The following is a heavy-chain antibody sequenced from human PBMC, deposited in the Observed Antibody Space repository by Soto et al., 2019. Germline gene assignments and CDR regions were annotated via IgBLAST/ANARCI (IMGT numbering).Heavy chain of an antibody. CDR2: IIPIFGTA. D-gene: IGHD3-9*01. CDR3: ARDREEGRYFAWLLDYYYYGMDV. J-gene: IGHJ6*02. Sequence: SVKVSCKASGGTFSSYAISWVRQAPGQGLEWMGGIIPIFGTANYAQKFQGRVTITADESTSTAYMELSSLRSEDTAVYYCARDREEGRYFAWLLDYYYYGMDVWGQGTTVTVSS. V-gene: IGHV1-69*13. CDR1: GGTFSSYA.